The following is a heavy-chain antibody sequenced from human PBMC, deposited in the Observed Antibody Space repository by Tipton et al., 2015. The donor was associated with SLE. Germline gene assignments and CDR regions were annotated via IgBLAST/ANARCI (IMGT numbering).Heavy chain of an antibody. CDR3: AREAYSSGPWDFDY. Sequence: TLSLTCTVSGGSISSGSYYWSWIRQPAGKGLEWIGRIYTSGSTNYNPSRKSRVTISADTSKNQFSLKLSSVTAADTAVYYCAREAYSSGPWDFDYWGQGTLVTVSS. D-gene: IGHD6-19*01. CDR2: IYTSGST. J-gene: IGHJ4*02. CDR1: GGSISSGSYY. V-gene: IGHV4-61*02.